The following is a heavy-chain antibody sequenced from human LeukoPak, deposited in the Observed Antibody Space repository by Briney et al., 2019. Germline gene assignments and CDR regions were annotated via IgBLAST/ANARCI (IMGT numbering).Heavy chain of an antibody. Sequence: PGGSLRLSCAASGFTFSGYAMNWVRQAPGKGLEWVSAISDIGGGTYYADSVKGRFTISRDNSKNTLYLLMNSLRAEDTALYYCAKDLGYGSGRHRPFDYWGQGTLVTVSS. CDR3: AKDLGYGSGRHRPFDY. CDR1: GFTFSGYA. V-gene: IGHV3-23*01. CDR2: ISDIGGGT. D-gene: IGHD3-10*01. J-gene: IGHJ4*02.